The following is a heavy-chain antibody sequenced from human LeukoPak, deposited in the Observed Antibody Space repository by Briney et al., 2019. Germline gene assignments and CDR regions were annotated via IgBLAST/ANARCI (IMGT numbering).Heavy chain of an antibody. CDR3: AKGPNGDYVCAFDF. J-gene: IGHJ3*01. D-gene: IGHD4-17*01. Sequence: GGSLRLSCAASGFTFSSYAMSWVRQAPGKGLEWVSAISGSGGSTYYADSVKGRFTVSRDNSKNTLYLQMNSLRAVDTAVYYCAKGPNGDYVCAFDFWGQGTMVTVSS. V-gene: IGHV3-23*01. CDR2: ISGSGGST. CDR1: GFTFSSYA.